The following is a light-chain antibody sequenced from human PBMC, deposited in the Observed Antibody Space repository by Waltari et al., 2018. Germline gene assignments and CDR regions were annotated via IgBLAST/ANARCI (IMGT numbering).Light chain of an antibody. Sequence: EIVMTQSPATLSVSPGDRAPLSCRASESVSSNVAWYQQKPGQAPRLLIYGASTRATGVPAKFRGSGSGTDFTLTISSLQSEDFAVYYCQQYYHWVAFGGGTWVQIK. J-gene: IGKJ4*01. CDR2: GAS. V-gene: IGKV3-15*01. CDR1: ESVSSN. CDR3: QQYYHWVA.